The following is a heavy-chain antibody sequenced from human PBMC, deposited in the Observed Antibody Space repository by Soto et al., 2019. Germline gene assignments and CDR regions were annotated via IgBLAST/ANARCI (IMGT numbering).Heavy chain of an antibody. CDR3: VLELLHQYCSVRSSYATGSFDR. D-gene: IGHD2-15*01. V-gene: IGHV1-46*01. CDR1: GYTFTSYY. J-gene: IGHJ5*02. Sequence: ASVKVSCKASGYTFTSYYMHWVRQAPGQGLEWMGIINPSGGSTSYAQRFQGRVTMTRDTSTSTVYMELSSLRSEDTAVYYCVLELLHQYCSVRSSYATGSFDRWG. CDR2: INPSGGST.